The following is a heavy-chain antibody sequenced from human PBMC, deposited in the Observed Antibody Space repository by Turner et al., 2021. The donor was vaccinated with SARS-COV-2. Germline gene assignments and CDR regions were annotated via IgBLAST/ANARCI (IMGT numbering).Heavy chain of an antibody. V-gene: IGHV3-33*01. D-gene: IGHD3-10*02. Sequence: HVQLVESGGVVVQPGRSLRLSCAASGFTFSNYGMHWVRQAPGKGLEWVAVIWYDGSNRYYADAVKGRFTISRDNSKNKLYLKMNSLRAEDTAVYYCARDHMFGELPNDYWGQGTLVTVSS. CDR3: ARDHMFGELPNDY. CDR2: IWYDGSNR. J-gene: IGHJ4*02. CDR1: GFTFSNYG.